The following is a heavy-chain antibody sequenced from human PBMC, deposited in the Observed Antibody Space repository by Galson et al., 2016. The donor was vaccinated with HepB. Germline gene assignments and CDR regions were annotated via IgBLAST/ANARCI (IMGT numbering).Heavy chain of an antibody. V-gene: IGHV6-1*01. CDR1: GDSVSNNSAA. J-gene: IGHJ1*01. D-gene: IGHD6-19*01. Sequence: CAISGDSVSNNSAAWNWIRQSPSRGLEWLGRTYFRSKWYRNYAVFVKGRLTINPDTSKSQFSLQLSSVTPEDAATYYCARCSRWSCGFWGQGTLITVSS. CDR2: TYFRSKWYR. CDR3: ARCSRWSCGF.